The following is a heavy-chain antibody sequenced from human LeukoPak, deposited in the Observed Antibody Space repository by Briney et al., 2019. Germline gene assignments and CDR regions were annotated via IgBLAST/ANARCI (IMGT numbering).Heavy chain of an antibody. V-gene: IGHV4-59*01. J-gene: IGHJ5*02. CDR2: IYYSGST. D-gene: IGHD3-3*02. CDR3: ARAISFLERNWFDP. Sequence: SETLSLTCTVSSGSISSYYWSWIRQPPGKGLEWIGYIYYSGSTNYNPSLKSRVTISVDTSKNQFSLKLSSVTAADTAVYYCARAISFLERNWFDPWGQGTLVTVSS. CDR1: SGSISSYY.